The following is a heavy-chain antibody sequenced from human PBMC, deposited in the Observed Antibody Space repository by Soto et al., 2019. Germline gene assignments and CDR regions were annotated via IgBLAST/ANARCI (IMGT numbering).Heavy chain of an antibody. CDR1: GGSISSGGYY. Sequence: PSETLSLTCTVSGGSISSGGYYWSWIRQHPGKGLEWIGYIYYSGSTYYNPSLKSRVTISVDTSKNQFSLKLSSVTAADTAVYYCARELAEVGLDPTARGDEGDYWGQGTLVTVSS. J-gene: IGHJ4*02. V-gene: IGHV4-31*03. CDR2: IYYSGST. D-gene: IGHD1-1*01. CDR3: ARELAEVGLDPTARGDEGDY.